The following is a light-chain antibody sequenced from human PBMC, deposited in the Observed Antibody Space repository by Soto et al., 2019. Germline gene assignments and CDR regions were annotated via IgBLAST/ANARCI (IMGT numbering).Light chain of an antibody. CDR1: SSDVGGYNY. V-gene: IGLV2-14*01. CDR2: EVS. J-gene: IGLJ2*01. CDR3: SSYTSSSTGVV. Sequence: QSVLTQPASVSGSPGQSITISCTGTSSDVGGYNYVSWYQQHPGKAPKLMMYEVSNRPSGVSNRFSGSKSGNTASLTISGLQAEDEADYYCSSYTSSSTGVVFGGGTKLTVL.